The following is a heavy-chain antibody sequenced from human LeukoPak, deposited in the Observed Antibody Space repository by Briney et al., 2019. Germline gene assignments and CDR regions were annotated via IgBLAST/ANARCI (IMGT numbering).Heavy chain of an antibody. CDR1: GYTFTSYY. D-gene: IGHD5-18*01. J-gene: IGHJ3*02. Sequence: ASVKVSCKASGYTFTSYYMHWVRQAPGQGLEWMGIINPSGGSTSYAQKFQGRVTMTRDTSTSTVYMELSSLGSEDTAVYYCARADTRQLWFQVDAFDIWGQGTMVTVSS. V-gene: IGHV1-46*01. CDR3: ARADTRQLWFQVDAFDI. CDR2: INPSGGST.